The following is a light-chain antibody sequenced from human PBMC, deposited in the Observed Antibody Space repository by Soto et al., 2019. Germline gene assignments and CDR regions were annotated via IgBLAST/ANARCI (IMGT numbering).Light chain of an antibody. Sequence: QPVLTQPPSVSGAPGQMVTISCTGSSSNIGAGYDVHWYQQLPGTAPKLLIYGNSNRPSGVPDRFSGSKSGTSASLAITGLQAEDEADYYCQSYDSSLSGSRVFGTGTKLTVL. CDR1: SSNIGAGYD. V-gene: IGLV1-40*01. CDR2: GNS. J-gene: IGLJ1*01. CDR3: QSYDSSLSGSRV.